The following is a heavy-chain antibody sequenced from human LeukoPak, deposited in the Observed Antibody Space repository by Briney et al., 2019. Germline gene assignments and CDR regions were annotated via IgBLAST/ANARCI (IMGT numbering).Heavy chain of an antibody. CDR2: ISYDGSNK. CDR1: GFTFSNYP. CDR3: ASHMAVTGTKGFDY. V-gene: IGHV3-30*04. J-gene: IGHJ4*02. Sequence: PVRSLRLSCAASGFTFSNYPMYWVRQAPGKGLEWVAVISYDGSNKYYADSVKGRFTISRDNSKNTLYLQMNSLRAEDTAVYYCASHMAVTGTKGFDYWGQGTLVTVSS. D-gene: IGHD6-19*01.